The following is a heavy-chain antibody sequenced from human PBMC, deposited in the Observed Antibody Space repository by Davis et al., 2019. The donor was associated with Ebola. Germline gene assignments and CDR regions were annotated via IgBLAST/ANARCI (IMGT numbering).Heavy chain of an antibody. Sequence: AASVKVSCKASVYTFTSYGISWVRQAPGQGLEWMGWISAYNGNTNYAQKLQGRVTMTTDTSTSTAYMELRSLRSDDTAVYYCARNIGLVTPAWFDPWGQGTLVTVSS. J-gene: IGHJ5*02. D-gene: IGHD4-23*01. CDR3: ARNIGLVTPAWFDP. CDR1: VYTFTSYG. CDR2: ISAYNGNT. V-gene: IGHV1-18*01.